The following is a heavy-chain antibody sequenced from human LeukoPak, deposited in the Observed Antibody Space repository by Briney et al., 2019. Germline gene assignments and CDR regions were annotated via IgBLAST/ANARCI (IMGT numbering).Heavy chain of an antibody. D-gene: IGHD6-19*01. V-gene: IGHV1-18*01. J-gene: IGHJ3*02. CDR2: ISVYNDNT. CDR3: ARRLGDAFDI. Sequence: ASVKVSCKASGYSFTSYGIIWARQAPGQGFEWMGWISVYNDNTNYAQKFQGRVTMTTDTSTRTAYMDLRSLRSDDTAVYYCARRLGDAFDIWGQGTLVTVSS. CDR1: GYSFTSYG.